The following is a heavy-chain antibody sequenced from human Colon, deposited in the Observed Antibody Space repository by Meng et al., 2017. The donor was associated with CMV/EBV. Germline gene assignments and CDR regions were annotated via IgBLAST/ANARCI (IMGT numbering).Heavy chain of an antibody. Sequence: QVQLQQWGAGLLKPSXXLSLTCAVYGGSFSGYYWSWIRQPPGKGLEWIGEINHSGSTNYNPSLKSRVTISVDTSKNQFSLKLSSVTAADTAVYYCARRYGASAYNWFDPWGQGTLVTVSS. CDR1: GGSFSGYY. D-gene: IGHD4-17*01. V-gene: IGHV4-34*01. CDR3: ARRYGASAYNWFDP. CDR2: INHSGST. J-gene: IGHJ5*02.